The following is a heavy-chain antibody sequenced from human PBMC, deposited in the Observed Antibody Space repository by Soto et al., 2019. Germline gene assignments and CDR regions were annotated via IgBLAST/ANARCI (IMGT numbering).Heavy chain of an antibody. CDR1: GFTFSSYG. Sequence: QVQLVESGGGVVQPGRSLRLSCAASGFTFSSYGMHWVRQAPGKGLEWVAVIWYDGSNKYYADSVKGRFTISRDNSKNTLYLQMNSLSAEDTAVYYCARGRTAMVTGRSAFDYWGQGTLVTVSS. D-gene: IGHD5-18*01. V-gene: IGHV3-33*01. CDR3: ARGRTAMVTGRSAFDY. CDR2: IWYDGSNK. J-gene: IGHJ4*02.